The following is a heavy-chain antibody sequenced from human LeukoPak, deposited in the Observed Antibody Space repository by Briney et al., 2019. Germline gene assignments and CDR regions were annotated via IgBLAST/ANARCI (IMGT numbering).Heavy chain of an antibody. CDR1: GGTFSSYA. CDR3: ARSIIAAAGTGLD. Sequence: GASVKVSCKASGGTFSSYAISWVRQAPGQGLEWMGGIIPIFGTANYAQKFQGRVTITADESTSTAYMELSSLRSEDTAVYYCARSIIAAAGTGLDWGQGTLVTVSS. J-gene: IGHJ4*02. V-gene: IGHV1-69*13. D-gene: IGHD6-13*01. CDR2: IIPIFGTA.